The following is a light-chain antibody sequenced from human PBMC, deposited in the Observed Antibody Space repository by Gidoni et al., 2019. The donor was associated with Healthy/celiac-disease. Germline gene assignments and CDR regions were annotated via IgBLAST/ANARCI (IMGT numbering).Light chain of an antibody. CDR2: VAS. V-gene: IGKV1-39*01. Sequence: DTQITKSPASLSASVGDRVTITCRASQSISSYLNWYQQKPGKGPQLLIYVASSLQSGVPSRFSGSGSGTDFTLTISSLQPEAFATYFCHQSYSTPLFTFGPGTKVD. CDR3: HQSYSTPLFT. J-gene: IGKJ3*01. CDR1: QSISSY.